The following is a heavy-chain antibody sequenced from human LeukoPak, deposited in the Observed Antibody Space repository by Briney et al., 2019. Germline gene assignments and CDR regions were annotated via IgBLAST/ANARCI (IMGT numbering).Heavy chain of an antibody. CDR1: GGTFSSYT. D-gene: IGHD6-13*01. CDR2: IIPILGIA. Sequence: SVKVSCKASGGTFSSYTISWVRQAPGQGLEWMGRIIPILGIANYTQKFQGRVTITADKSTSTAYMELSSLRSEDTAVYYCARESRVAAAGTYYYYMDVWGKGTTVTVSS. V-gene: IGHV1-69*04. J-gene: IGHJ6*03. CDR3: ARESRVAAAGTYYYYMDV.